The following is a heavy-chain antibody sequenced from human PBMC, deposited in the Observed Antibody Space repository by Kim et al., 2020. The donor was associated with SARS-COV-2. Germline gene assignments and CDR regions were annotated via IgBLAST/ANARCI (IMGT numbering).Heavy chain of an antibody. D-gene: IGHD6-19*01. CDR1: GDSISSYY. CDR3: ARDSGWLQPIDS. CDR2: IYYSGST. V-gene: IGHV4-59*13. J-gene: IGHJ4*02. Sequence: SETLSLTCTVSGDSISSYYWSWIRQPPGKGLEWIGYIYYSGSTNYNPSLKSRVTISLDTSKNQFSLKLSSVTAADTAMYYCARDSGWLQPIDSWGQGTLVTVSS.